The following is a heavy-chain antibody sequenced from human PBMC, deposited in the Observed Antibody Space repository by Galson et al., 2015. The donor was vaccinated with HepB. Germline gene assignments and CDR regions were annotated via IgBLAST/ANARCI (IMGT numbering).Heavy chain of an antibody. Sequence: SLRLSCAASGFTFSTYRMTWVRQAPGKGLEWVSCISSSSSYIYYADSVKGRFTISRDNSKNTLYLQMSSLRAEDTAVYYCVKAYYGDLPQPPNYWGQGTLVTVSS. CDR3: VKAYYGDLPQPPNY. J-gene: IGHJ4*02. D-gene: IGHD4-17*01. V-gene: IGHV3-21*01. CDR1: GFTFSTYR. CDR2: ISSSSSYI.